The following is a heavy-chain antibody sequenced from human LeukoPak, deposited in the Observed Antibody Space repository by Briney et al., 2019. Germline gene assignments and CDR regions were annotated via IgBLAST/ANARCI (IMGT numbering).Heavy chain of an antibody. CDR2: IWYDGSNK. CDR3: ARVMGGSNAFDI. CDR1: GFTFSSYG. V-gene: IGHV3-33*01. D-gene: IGHD2-15*01. Sequence: PGGSLRLSCAASGFTFSSYGMHWVRQAPGKGLEWVAVIWYDGSNKYYADSVKGRFTISRDNSKNTLYLQMNSLRAEDTAVYYCARVMGGSNAFDIWGQGTMDTVSS. J-gene: IGHJ3*02.